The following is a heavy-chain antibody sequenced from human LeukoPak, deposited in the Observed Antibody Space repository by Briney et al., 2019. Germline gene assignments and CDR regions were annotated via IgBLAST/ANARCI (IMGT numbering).Heavy chain of an antibody. CDR2: ISSSGSTI. CDR1: GFTFSSYE. D-gene: IGHD2-15*01. V-gene: IGHV3-48*03. J-gene: IGHJ6*04. CDR3: ARDGGGYCSGGSCYSVSYYGMDV. Sequence: PGGSLRLSCAASGFTFSSYEMNWVRQAPGKGREWVSYISSSGSTIYYADSVKGGFTISRDNAKNSLYLQMKSLRAEDTAVYYCARDGGGYCSGGSCYSVSYYGMDVWGKGTTVTVSS.